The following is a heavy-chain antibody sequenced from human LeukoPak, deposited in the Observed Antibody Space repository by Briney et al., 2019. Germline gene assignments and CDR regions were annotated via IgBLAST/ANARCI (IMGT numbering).Heavy chain of an antibody. J-gene: IGHJ5*02. CDR2: IYYSGST. V-gene: IGHV4-59*01. CDR3: AREVVVVPAAENWFDP. Sequence: SETLSLTCTVSGGSISSYYWSWIRQPPGKGLEWIGYIYYSGSTNYNPSLKSRVTISVDTSKNQLSLKLGSVTAADTAVYYCAREVVVVPAAENWFDPWGQGTLVTVPS. CDR1: GGSISSYY. D-gene: IGHD2-2*01.